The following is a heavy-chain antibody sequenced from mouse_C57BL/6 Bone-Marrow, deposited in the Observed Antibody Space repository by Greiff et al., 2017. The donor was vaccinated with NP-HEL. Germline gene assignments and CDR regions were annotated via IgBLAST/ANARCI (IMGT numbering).Heavy chain of an antibody. V-gene: IGHV14-4*01. CDR2: IEPENGDT. D-gene: IGHD1-1*01. CDR1: GFNIKDDY. Sequence: VQLQQSGAELVRPGASVKLSCTASGFNIKDDYMYWVKQRPEQGLEWIGWIEPENGDTEYASKFQGKATITADTSSNTAYLQLSSLTAEDTAVYYCTPPYYYDSSDLHFGVWGTLTTVTVSS. J-gene: IGHJ1*03. CDR3: TPPYYYDSSDLHFGV.